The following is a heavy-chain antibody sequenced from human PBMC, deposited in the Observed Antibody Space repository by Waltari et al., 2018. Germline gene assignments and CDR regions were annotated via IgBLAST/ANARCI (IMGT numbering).Heavy chain of an antibody. CDR3: ARDPESSDEGAY. CDR1: GFTFSSYS. J-gene: IGHJ4*02. D-gene: IGHD3-16*01. V-gene: IGHV3-21*01. CDR2: ISSSRSYI. Sequence: EVQLVESGGGLVKPGGSLRLSCAASGFTFSSYSMNWVRQAPGKGLEWVSSISSSRSYIYYADSVKGRFTISRDNAKNSLYLQMNSLRAEDTAVYYCARDPESSDEGAYWGQGTLVTVSS.